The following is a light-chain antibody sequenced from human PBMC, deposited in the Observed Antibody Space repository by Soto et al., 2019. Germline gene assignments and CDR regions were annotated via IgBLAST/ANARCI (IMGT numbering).Light chain of an antibody. J-gene: IGLJ1*01. Sequence: HSALTQPASVSGSPGQSITISCTGTNNLVSWYQQHPGKAPKVVVYEGTKRPSGVSNRFSGSNSGGTASLTISGLQAEDEASYFCCAYVGARSYVFGPGTKLTVL. CDR3: CAYVGARSYV. CDR1: NNL. V-gene: IGLV2-23*01. CDR2: EGT.